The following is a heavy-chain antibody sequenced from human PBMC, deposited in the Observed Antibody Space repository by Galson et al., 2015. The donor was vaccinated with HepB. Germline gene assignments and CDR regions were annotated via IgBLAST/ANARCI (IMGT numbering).Heavy chain of an antibody. D-gene: IGHD5-18*01. CDR3: VPDTSLVTF. Sequence: SLRLSCAASGFTFSSYAMHWVRQAPGKGLEWVTITSYDGTNKYYADSVKGRFTISRDNAKNSLSLQMNSLRAEDTAVYYCVPDTSLVTFWSQGTLVTVSS. CDR2: TSYDGTNK. V-gene: IGHV3-30*04. CDR1: GFTFSSYA. J-gene: IGHJ4*02.